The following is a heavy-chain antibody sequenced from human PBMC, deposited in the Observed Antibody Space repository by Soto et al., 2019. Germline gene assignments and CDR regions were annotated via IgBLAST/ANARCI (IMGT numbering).Heavy chain of an antibody. CDR3: ASGVLMVYAGYYFDY. CDR1: GGTFSSYA. D-gene: IGHD2-8*01. CDR2: IIPIFGTA. J-gene: IGHJ4*02. Sequence: QVQLVQSGAEVKKPGSSVKVSCKASGGTFSSYAISWVRQATGQGLEWMGGIIPIFGTANYAQKFQGRVTITADDSTSPAYMELGSLRSEDTAVYYCASGVLMVYAGYYFDYWGQGTLVTVSS. V-gene: IGHV1-69*01.